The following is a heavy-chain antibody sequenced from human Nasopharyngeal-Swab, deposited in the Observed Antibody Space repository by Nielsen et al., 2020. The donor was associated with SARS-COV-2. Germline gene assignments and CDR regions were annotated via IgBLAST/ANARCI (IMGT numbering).Heavy chain of an antibody. CDR1: GGSISSYY. V-gene: IGHV4-59*01. Sequence: SETLYLTCTVSGGSISSYYWSWIRQPPGKGLEWIGYIYYSGSTNYNPSLKSRVTISVDTSKNQFSLKLSSVTAADTAVYYCARVAPLSTMVRGVHYGMDVWGQGTTVTVSS. J-gene: IGHJ6*02. D-gene: IGHD3-10*01. CDR3: ARVAPLSTMVRGVHYGMDV. CDR2: IYYSGST.